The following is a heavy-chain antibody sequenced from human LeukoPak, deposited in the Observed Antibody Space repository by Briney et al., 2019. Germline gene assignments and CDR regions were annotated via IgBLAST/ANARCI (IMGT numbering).Heavy chain of an antibody. CDR3: ARARVVDTAMVTGLYYYYYYYMDV. Sequence: SETLSLTCTVSGGSISSYYWSWIRQPPGRGLEWIGYIYYSGSTNYNPSLKSRVTISVDTSKNQFSLKLSSVTAADTAVYYCARARVVDTAMVTGLYYYYYYYMDVWGKGTTVTVSS. J-gene: IGHJ6*03. CDR2: IYYSGST. V-gene: IGHV4-59*01. CDR1: GGSISSYY. D-gene: IGHD5-18*01.